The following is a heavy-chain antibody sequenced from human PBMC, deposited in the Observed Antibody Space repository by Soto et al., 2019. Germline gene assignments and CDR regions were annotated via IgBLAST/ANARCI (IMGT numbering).Heavy chain of an antibody. Sequence: QLQLQESGPGLVKPSETLSLTCTVSGGSISSSSYYWGWIRQPPGKGLEWIGSIYYSGSTYYNPSLKRRVTITVDTSKNQFSLKLSSVTAADTAVYYCAREGRAAGYYYYGMDVWGQGTTVTVSS. CDR3: AREGRAAGYYYYGMDV. J-gene: IGHJ6*02. CDR2: IYYSGST. D-gene: IGHD6-13*01. V-gene: IGHV4-39*02. CDR1: GGSISSSSYY.